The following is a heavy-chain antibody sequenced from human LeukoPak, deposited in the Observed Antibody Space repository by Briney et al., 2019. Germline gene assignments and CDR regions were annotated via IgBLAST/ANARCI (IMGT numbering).Heavy chain of an antibody. J-gene: IGHJ4*02. D-gene: IGHD2-21*01. CDR2: ITSDGIGT. CDR1: GFTFSNYW. Sequence: GGSLRLSCAASGFTFSNYWMHWVRQAPGKGLVWVARITSDGIGTSYANSVKGRFTISKDNAKNMLYLQMNSLRAEDTAVYYCARRDCCGDCQGHWGQGTLVTVSS. CDR3: ARRDCCGDCQGH. V-gene: IGHV3-74*01.